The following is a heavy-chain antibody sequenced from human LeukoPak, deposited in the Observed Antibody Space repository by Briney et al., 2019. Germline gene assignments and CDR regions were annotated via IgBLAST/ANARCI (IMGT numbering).Heavy chain of an antibody. D-gene: IGHD2-15*01. V-gene: IGHV4-39*01. Sequence: PSETLSLTCTVSGGSISSSSHYWGWIRQPPGKGLEWIGSIYYSGSTYYNPSLKSRVTISVDTSKNQFSLKLSSVTAADTAVYYCARQRLGYCSGGSCYAPYGMDVWGQGTTVTVSS. CDR3: ARQRLGYCSGGSCYAPYGMDV. J-gene: IGHJ6*02. CDR1: GGSISSSSHY. CDR2: IYYSGST.